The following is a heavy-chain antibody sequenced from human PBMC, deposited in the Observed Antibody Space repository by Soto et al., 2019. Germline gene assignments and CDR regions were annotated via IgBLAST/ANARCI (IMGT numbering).Heavy chain of an antibody. Sequence: HPGGSLRLSCAASGFTVSSNYMSWVRQAPGKGLEWVSVIYSGGSTYYADSVKGRFTISRDNSKNTLYLQMNSLRAEDTAVYYCARGRTTYSYGYYFDYWGQGTLVTVSS. D-gene: IGHD5-18*01. CDR1: GFTVSSNY. J-gene: IGHJ4*02. CDR3: ARGRTTYSYGYYFDY. CDR2: IYSGGST. V-gene: IGHV3-66*01.